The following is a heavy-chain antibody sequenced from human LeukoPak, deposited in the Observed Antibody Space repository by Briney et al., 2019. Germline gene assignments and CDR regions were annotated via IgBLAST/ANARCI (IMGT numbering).Heavy chain of an antibody. Sequence: GGSLRLSCATSGFTVSTTYMTWVRQAPGKGLEWVSVIYGGGNTYYADSVKGRFTISRDNSKNTLYLQMNSLRAEDTAVYYCAKSYGSGSYYSYFDYWGQGTLVTVSS. CDR1: GFTVSTTY. V-gene: IGHV3-53*05. J-gene: IGHJ4*02. CDR3: AKSYGSGSYYSYFDY. CDR2: IYGGGNT. D-gene: IGHD3-10*01.